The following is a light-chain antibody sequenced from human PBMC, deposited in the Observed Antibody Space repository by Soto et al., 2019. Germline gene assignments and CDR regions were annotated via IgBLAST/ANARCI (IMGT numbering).Light chain of an antibody. CDR1: SSNIGSNT. V-gene: IGLV1-44*01. Sequence: QCVLTQPPSASGTPGQRVTISCSGSSSNIGSNTVNWYQQLPGTAPKLLIYSNNQRPSGVPDRFSGSKSGTSASLAISGLQSEDEADYYCAAWDDSLNGPVFGGGTKLTVL. CDR2: SNN. J-gene: IGLJ3*02. CDR3: AAWDDSLNGPV.